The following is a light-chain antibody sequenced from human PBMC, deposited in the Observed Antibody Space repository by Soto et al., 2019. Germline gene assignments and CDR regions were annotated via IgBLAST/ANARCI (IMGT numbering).Light chain of an antibody. CDR3: QQYYSSPPT. CDR2: WAS. CDR1: QSVLYSSNNKNY. J-gene: IGKJ1*01. Sequence: DNVMTQSPDSLAVSLGERATIDCKSSQSVLYSSNNKNYLAWYQQKPRQPPKLLIYWASTRESGVPDRFSGSGSGTHFTLTISSLQAEDVAVYYCQQYYSSPPTFGQGTKVEI. V-gene: IGKV4-1*01.